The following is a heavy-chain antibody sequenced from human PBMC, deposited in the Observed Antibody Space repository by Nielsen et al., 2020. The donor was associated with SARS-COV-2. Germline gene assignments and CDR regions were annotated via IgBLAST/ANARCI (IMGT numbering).Heavy chain of an antibody. CDR1: GFTFSDYY. D-gene: IGHD1-26*01. V-gene: IGHV3-11*03. CDR2: INSGSDYT. CDR3: ATNGSGGGTNPQYFQH. Sequence: GESLKISCAASGFTFSDYYMSWIRQAPGKGLEWVSLINSGSDYTNYADSVKGRFTISRDNAKNSLYLQMNSLRAEDTAVYYCATNGSGGGTNPQYFQHWGQGTLVTVSS. J-gene: IGHJ1*01.